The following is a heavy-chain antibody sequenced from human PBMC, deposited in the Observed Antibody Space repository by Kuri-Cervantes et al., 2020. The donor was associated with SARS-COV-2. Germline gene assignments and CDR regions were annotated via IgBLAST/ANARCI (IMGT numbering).Heavy chain of an antibody. Sequence: ASVKVSCKASGGTFSSYAISWVRQAPGQGLEWMGRINPNSGGTNYAQKFQGRVTMTRDTSISTAYMELSRLRSDDTVVYYCARGGYSYVQGDPAFDIWGQGTMVTVSS. CDR2: INPNSGGT. CDR3: ARGGYSYVQGDPAFDI. J-gene: IGHJ3*02. V-gene: IGHV1-2*05. D-gene: IGHD5-18*01. CDR1: GGTFSSYA.